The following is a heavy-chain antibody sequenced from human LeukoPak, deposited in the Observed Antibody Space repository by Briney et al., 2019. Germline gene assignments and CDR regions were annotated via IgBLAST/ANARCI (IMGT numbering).Heavy chain of an antibody. V-gene: IGHV3-7*01. CDR2: IKQDGSEK. Sequence: GGSLRLSCAASGFTFSTYWMSWVRQAPGKGLEWVANIKQDGSEKHYVDSVKGRFTIYRENAKNTLYLQMNSMRAEDTAVYYCARDYYDSSGYYSPLFDYWGQGTLVTVSS. D-gene: IGHD3-22*01. J-gene: IGHJ4*02. CDR3: ARDYYDSSGYYSPLFDY. CDR1: GFTFSTYW.